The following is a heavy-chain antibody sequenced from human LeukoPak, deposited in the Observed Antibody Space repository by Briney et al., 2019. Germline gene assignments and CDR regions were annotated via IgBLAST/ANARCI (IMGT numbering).Heavy chain of an antibody. CDR1: GFTFSSYW. CDR3: AMDSYGPDDY. Sequence: HPGGSLRLSCAASGFTFSSYWMSWVRQAPGKGLEWVANIKEDGSEKYYVDSVRGRFTISRDNAKNSLYLQMNSLRAEDTAVYYCAMDSYGPDDYWGQGTLVTVSS. V-gene: IGHV3-7*04. CDR2: IKEDGSEK. D-gene: IGHD5-18*01. J-gene: IGHJ4*02.